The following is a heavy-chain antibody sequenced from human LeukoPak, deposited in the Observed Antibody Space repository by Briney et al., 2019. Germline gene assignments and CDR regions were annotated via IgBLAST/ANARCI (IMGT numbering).Heavy chain of an antibody. J-gene: IGHJ6*02. V-gene: IGHV4-59*01. CDR3: ARAGRHYYGSGENLQPWPAGLDV. Sequence: SETLSLTCIVSGDSLSSYYWTWIRQPPGKGLEWIGYSGSTNYNPSLKSRVTISIDTSKKHFSLTLSSVTAADTAVYYCARAGRHYYGSGENLQPWPAGLDVWGQGTSVTVS. CDR1: GDSLSSYY. D-gene: IGHD3-10*01. CDR2: SGST.